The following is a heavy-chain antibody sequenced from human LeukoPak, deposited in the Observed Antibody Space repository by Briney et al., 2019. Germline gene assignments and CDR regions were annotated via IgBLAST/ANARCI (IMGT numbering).Heavy chain of an antibody. J-gene: IGHJ4*02. CDR3: AKTKGYNYVWGSYRHGTYFDY. D-gene: IGHD3-16*02. CDR1: GFTLSSYA. Sequence: PGGSLRLSCAASGFTLSSYAMTWVRQAPGKGLEWVSAISGSDTYYADSVKGRFTISRDNSKNTLYLQMNSLRAEDTAVYYCAKTKGYNYVWGSYRHGTYFDYWGQGTLVTVSS. CDR2: ISGSDT. V-gene: IGHV3-23*01.